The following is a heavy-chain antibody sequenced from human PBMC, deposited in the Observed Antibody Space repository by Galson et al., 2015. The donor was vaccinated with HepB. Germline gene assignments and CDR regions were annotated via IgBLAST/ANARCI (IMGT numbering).Heavy chain of an antibody. CDR3: AKGAFYYDPSGYLLFDY. Sequence: SLRLSCAASGFTFSSYDMHWVRQAPGKGLEWVALTSYDGSNKYYADSVKGRFTISRDNSKNTLYLQMNSLRPEDTAMYYGAKGAFYYDPSGYLLFDYWGQGTLVTVSS. CDR1: GFTFSSYD. CDR2: TSYDGSNK. D-gene: IGHD3-22*01. J-gene: IGHJ4*02. V-gene: IGHV3-30*18.